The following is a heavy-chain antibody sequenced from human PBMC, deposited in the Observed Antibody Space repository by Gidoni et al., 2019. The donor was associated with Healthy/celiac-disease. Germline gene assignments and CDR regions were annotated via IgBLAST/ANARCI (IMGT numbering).Heavy chain of an antibody. D-gene: IGHD3-3*01. Sequence: QVQMVHSGAEVQKHAASGKVSCNASGYTFTSSSMHWVRHDSGQGLEWIGIINPRGGISSYAQKCQGRVTMTRDTSTSTVYMEQSSLTSEHQAVYYCARSPPGTITIFELDYWGQGTLVTVSS. CDR1: GYTFTSSS. CDR2: INPRGGIS. V-gene: IGHV1-46*01. CDR3: ARSPPGTITIFELDY. J-gene: IGHJ4*02.